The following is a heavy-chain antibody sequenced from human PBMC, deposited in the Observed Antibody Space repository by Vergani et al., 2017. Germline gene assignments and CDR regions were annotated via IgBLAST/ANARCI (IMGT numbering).Heavy chain of an antibody. CDR3: ARGYYDSSGYYLDAFDI. CDR2: IYYSGST. V-gene: IGHV4-30-4*01. D-gene: IGHD3-22*01. J-gene: IGHJ3*02. Sequence: QVQLQESGPGLVKPSQTLSLTCTVSGGPISSGDYYWSWIRQPPGKGLEWIGYIYYSGSTDYNPSLQSRVTISVDTSKNQFSLKLSSVTAADTAVYYCARGYYDSSGYYLDAFDIGGQGTMVTVSS. CDR1: GGPISSGDYY.